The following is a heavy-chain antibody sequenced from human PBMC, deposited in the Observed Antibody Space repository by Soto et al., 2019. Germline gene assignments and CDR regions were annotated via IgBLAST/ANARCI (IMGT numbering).Heavy chain of an antibody. CDR1: GFTFNNFA. Sequence: VQLVESGGGVVQPGKSLRLSCAASGFTFNNFAMHWVRQTPGKRPEWVAVISKDGSTIYYADSLKGRVTISRDNSKNTLYLQLNSLGIEDTAVSYCARKAGPWALYFDSWGQGTLVLISS. D-gene: IGHD1-26*01. J-gene: IGHJ4*02. V-gene: IGHV3-30*04. CDR3: ARKAGPWALYFDS. CDR2: ISKDGSTI.